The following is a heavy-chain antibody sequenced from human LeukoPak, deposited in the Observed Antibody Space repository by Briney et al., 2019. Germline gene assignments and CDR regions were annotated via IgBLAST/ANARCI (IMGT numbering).Heavy chain of an antibody. D-gene: IGHD5-12*01. Sequence: GASVKVSCKASGYTFSTYGITWVRQAPGQGLEWMGWISAYNGNTNYAQKVQGRVTMTTDTSTSTAYMELRSLRSDDTAVYYCAREIAGYSGYDSENLDYWGQGTLVTVSS. CDR3: AREIAGYSGYDSENLDY. CDR1: GYTFSTYG. J-gene: IGHJ4*02. CDR2: ISAYNGNT. V-gene: IGHV1-18*01.